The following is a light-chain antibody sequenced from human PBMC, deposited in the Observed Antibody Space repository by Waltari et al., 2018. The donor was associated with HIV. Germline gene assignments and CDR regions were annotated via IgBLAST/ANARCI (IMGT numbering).Light chain of an antibody. V-gene: IGKV3-20*01. CDR2: GAA. CDR1: QSVSSRY. Sequence: IVFTQSPGTLSLSPGERATLSCRASQSVSSRYLAWYQQKPGQAPRLLIYGAARRVTGIPDRFSGSGSGTDFALTISRLEPEDFAVYYCQQYSNSPLVSFGQGTRLDIK. J-gene: IGKJ5*01. CDR3: QQYSNSPLVS.